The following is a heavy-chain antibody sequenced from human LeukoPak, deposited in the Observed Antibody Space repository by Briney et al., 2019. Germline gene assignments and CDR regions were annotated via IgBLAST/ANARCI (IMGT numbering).Heavy chain of an antibody. CDR1: GGSISSYY. CDR3: ARELGGSGSFDY. Sequence: PSETLSLTCTVSGGSISSYYWSWLRQPPGRGLEWIGYIYYSGSTNYNPSLKSRVTISVDTSKNQFSLKLSSVTAADTAVYYCARELGGSGSFDYWGQGTLVTVSS. V-gene: IGHV4-59*01. D-gene: IGHD3-10*01. CDR2: IYYSGST. J-gene: IGHJ4*02.